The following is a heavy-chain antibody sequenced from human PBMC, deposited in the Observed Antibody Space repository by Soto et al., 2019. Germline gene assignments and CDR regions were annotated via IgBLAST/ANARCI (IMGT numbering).Heavy chain of an antibody. CDR3: ATSLKVPWYLYGLDV. CDR2: LSSGDTYK. CDR1: GFTFTDYT. V-gene: IGHV3-21*06. J-gene: IGHJ6*02. Sequence: EVQLVESGGGLVKPGGSLRLSCAASGFTFTDYTMDWVRQAPGKGLEWVSSLSSGDTYKDYADSVKGRFTISRDNAKNLLYPQMNSLRAEDTAVYYCATSLKVPWYLYGLDVWGHGTTVIVSS. D-gene: IGHD2-2*01.